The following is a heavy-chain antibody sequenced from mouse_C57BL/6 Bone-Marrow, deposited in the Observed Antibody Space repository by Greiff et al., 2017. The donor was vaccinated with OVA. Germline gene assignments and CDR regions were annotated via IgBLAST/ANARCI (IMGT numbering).Heavy chain of an antibody. CDR1: GYTFTDYY. D-gene: IGHD2-1*01. J-gene: IGHJ3*01. V-gene: IGHV1-26*01. CDR3: ARGGYYGNYGWCAY. CDR2: INPNNGGT. Sequence: VQLQQSGPELVKPGASVKISCKASGYTFTDYYMNWVKQSHGKSLEWIGDINPNNGGTSYNQKFKGKATLTVDKSSSTAYMGLRSLTSEDSAVYYCARGGYYGNYGWCAYWGQGTLVTVSA.